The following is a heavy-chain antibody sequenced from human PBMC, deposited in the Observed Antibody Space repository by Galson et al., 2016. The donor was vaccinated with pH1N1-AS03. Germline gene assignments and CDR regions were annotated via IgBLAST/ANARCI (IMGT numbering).Heavy chain of an antibody. CDR3: ARVRSSWSFYYGLDV. J-gene: IGHJ6*02. CDR2: IYYSGGT. CDR1: GGSISSYY. V-gene: IGHV4-59*01. D-gene: IGHD6-13*01. Sequence: SETLSLTCTVSGGSISSYYWTWIRQPPGKGLEWIGHIYYSGGTNYNPSLKSRVTISVDTSKNQFSLKLSSVTAADTAVYYCARVRSSWSFYYGLDVRGQGTTVTVS.